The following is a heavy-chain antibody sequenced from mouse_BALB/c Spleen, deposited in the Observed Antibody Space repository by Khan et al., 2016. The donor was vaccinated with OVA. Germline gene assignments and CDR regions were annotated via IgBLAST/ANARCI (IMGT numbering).Heavy chain of an antibody. Sequence: QVQLKQSGVELAKPGASVKMSCKASGYTFINYWILWVKQRPGQGLEWIGYINPSTGYTEYNQNFKDKATLTADKSSSTAYMQLSSLTSEDSAVYYCARRGLRWDFDYWGQGTTLTVSS. V-gene: IGHV1-7*01. D-gene: IGHD1-1*01. J-gene: IGHJ2*01. CDR1: GYTFINYW. CDR2: INPSTGYT. CDR3: ARRGLRWDFDY.